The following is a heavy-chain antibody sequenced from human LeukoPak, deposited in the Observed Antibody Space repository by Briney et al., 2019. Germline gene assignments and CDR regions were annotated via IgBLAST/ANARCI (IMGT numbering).Heavy chain of an antibody. V-gene: IGHV1-18*01. CDR3: ARVGYCTNGVCYDAFDI. J-gene: IGHJ3*02. CDR2: ISAYNGNT. CDR1: GYTFTSYG. D-gene: IGHD2-8*01. Sequence: GASVKVSCKASGYTFTSYGISWVRQAPGQGLEWMGWISAYNGNTNYAQKLQGRVTMTTDTSTSTAYMELRSLRSDDTAVYCCARVGYCTNGVCYDAFDIWGQGTMVTVSS.